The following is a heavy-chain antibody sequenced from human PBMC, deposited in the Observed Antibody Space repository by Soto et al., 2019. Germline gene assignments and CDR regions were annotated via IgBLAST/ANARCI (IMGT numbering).Heavy chain of an antibody. J-gene: IGHJ4*02. CDR1: GYTFTGYY. V-gene: IGHV1-2*04. D-gene: IGHD1-26*01. CDR2: INPNSGGT. Sequence: QVQLVQSGAEVKKPGASVKVSCKASGYTFTGYYMHWVRQAPGQGLEWMGWINPNSGGTNYAQKFQGWVTRTRDTSISTAYMELSRLRSDDTAVYYCARDPLGVGATTYFDYWGQGTLVTVSS. CDR3: ARDPLGVGATTYFDY.